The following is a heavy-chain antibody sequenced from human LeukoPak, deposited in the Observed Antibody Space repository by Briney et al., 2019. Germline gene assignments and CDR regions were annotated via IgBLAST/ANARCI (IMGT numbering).Heavy chain of an antibody. CDR1: GFTFGGYG. CDR2: IAYDGSRA. CDR3: TRYNNDHFDY. V-gene: IGHV3-33*01. Sequence: PGGSLRLSCAGSGFTFGGYGMHWFRQTPGKGREWVAVIAYDGSRAFYADSVKGRFTISRDNSKNTMSVQMDDLRAEDTAVYYCTRYNNDHFDYWAREPWSPSPQ. D-gene: IGHD1-14*01. J-gene: IGHJ4*02.